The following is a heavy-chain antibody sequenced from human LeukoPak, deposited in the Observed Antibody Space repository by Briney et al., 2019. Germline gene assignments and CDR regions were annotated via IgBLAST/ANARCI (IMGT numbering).Heavy chain of an antibody. Sequence: GGSLRLSCAASGFTFSTYVMNWFRQAPGKGLEWVSTISVGAEYIFYADSVKGRFTISRDDSNNALYLQMHSLRAEDTALYYCASGPPFLKYFEYWGQGALVTVSS. J-gene: IGHJ4*01. V-gene: IGHV3-23*01. D-gene: IGHD3-3*01. CDR1: GFTFSTYV. CDR3: ASGPPFLKYFEY. CDR2: ISVGAEYI.